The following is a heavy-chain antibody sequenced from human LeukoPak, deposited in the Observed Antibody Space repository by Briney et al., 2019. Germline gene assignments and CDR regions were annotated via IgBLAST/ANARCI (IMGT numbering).Heavy chain of an antibody. D-gene: IGHD1-26*01. J-gene: IGHJ4*02. CDR2: IWTDGSKK. V-gene: IGHV3-33*01. Sequence: QPGGSLRLSCAASGFVFNNYGMHWVRQAPGKGLEWVAVIWTDGSKKSYADSGKGRFTFTRDNSKYMLYLQMDSLRADDTAVYYCARRSSGTSGLDYWGQGILVTVSS. CDR3: ARRSSGTSGLDY. CDR1: GFVFNNYG.